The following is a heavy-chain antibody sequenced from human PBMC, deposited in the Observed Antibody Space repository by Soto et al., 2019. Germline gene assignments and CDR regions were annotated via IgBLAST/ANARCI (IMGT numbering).Heavy chain of an antibody. CDR2: INPSGGST. D-gene: IGHD3-22*01. CDR1: GYTFTSYY. Sequence: ASVKVSCKASGYTFTSYYMHWVRQAPGQGLEWMGIINPSGGSTSYAQKFQGRVTMTRDTSTSTVYMELSSLRSEDTAVYYCARHHYYDSSGLGYFDYWGQXTLVTVSS. V-gene: IGHV1-46*01. CDR3: ARHHYYDSSGLGYFDY. J-gene: IGHJ4*02.